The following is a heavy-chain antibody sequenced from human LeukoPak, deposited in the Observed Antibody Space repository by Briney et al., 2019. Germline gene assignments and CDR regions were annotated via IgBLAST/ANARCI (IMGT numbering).Heavy chain of an antibody. CDR3: ARGPGYCSSTSCKYNWFDP. V-gene: IGHV4-34*01. D-gene: IGHD2-2*01. Sequence: SETLSLTCAVYGGSFSGYYWSWIRQPPGKGLEWIGEINHSGSTNYNPSLKSRVTISVDTSKNQFSLKLSSVTAADTAVYYCARGPGYCSSTSCKYNWFDPWGQGTLVTVSS. CDR1: GGSFSGYY. J-gene: IGHJ5*02. CDR2: INHSGST.